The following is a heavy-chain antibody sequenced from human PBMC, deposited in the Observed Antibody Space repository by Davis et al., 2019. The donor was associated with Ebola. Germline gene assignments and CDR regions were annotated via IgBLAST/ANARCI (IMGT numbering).Heavy chain of an antibody. J-gene: IGHJ4*02. D-gene: IGHD3-16*01. CDR1: GFPFAHYC. CDR2: ITSVGTPT. V-gene: IGHV3-74*01. CDR3: GRDTRGIDS. Sequence: PGGPLRLSCVASGFPFAHYCIHWVRQAPAKGLVWVSRITSVGTPTNYAASVKGRFTMSRDNSKNTLYLEMNDLRGDDTAVYFCGRDTRGIDSWGQGTLVTV.